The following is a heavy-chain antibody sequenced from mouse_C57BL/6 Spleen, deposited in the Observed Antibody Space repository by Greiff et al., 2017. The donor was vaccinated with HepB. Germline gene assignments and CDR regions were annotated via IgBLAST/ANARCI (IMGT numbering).Heavy chain of an antibody. Sequence: VQLQESGPGLVAPSQSLSITCTVSGFSLTSYAISWVRQPPGKGLEWLGVIWTGGGTNYNSALKSRLSISKDNSKSQVFLKMNSLQTDDTARYYCARGLYSNYVDYAMDYWGQGTSVTVSS. V-gene: IGHV2-9-1*01. D-gene: IGHD2-5*01. J-gene: IGHJ4*01. CDR1: GFSLTSYA. CDR3: ARGLYSNYVDYAMDY. CDR2: IWTGGGT.